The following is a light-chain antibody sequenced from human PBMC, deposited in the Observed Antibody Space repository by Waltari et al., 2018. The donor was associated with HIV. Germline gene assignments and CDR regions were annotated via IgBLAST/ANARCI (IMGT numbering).Light chain of an antibody. CDR1: QSVSSN. V-gene: IGKV3-15*01. Sequence: EIVMTQSPATLSVSPGERATLSCKANQSVSSNLAWYQQKPGQAPSLLIYGGSTRATGTPARVSGSGSGTDFTLTISSLQSEDFAVYYGQQYNNWPPITFGQGTRLEIK. J-gene: IGKJ5*01. CDR3: QQYNNWPPIT. CDR2: GGS.